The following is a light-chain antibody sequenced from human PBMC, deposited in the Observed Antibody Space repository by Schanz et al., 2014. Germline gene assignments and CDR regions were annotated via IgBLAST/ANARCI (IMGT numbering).Light chain of an antibody. J-gene: IGKJ4*01. Sequence: DIVMTQSPDSLAVSLGERATINCKSSQSVLYSSNNKNYLAWYQQKPGQPPKLLIYWASTRESGVPDRFSGSGSGTDCTLTISGLQAEDVAVYYWQQYYSLPLTFGGGTKVEIK. CDR2: WAS. V-gene: IGKV4-1*01. CDR3: QQYYSLPLT. CDR1: QSVLYSSNNKNY.